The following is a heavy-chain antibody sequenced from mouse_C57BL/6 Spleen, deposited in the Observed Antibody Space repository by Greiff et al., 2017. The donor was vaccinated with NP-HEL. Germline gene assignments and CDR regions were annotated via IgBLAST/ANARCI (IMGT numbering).Heavy chain of an antibody. J-gene: IGHJ1*03. CDR2: IYPGGGYT. CDR1: GYTFTNYW. CDR3: ARKKVYYDYDGWYFDV. V-gene: IGHV1-63*01. Sequence: QVQLKESGAELVRPGTSVKMSCKASGYTFTNYWIGWAKQRPGHGLEWIGDIYPGGGYTNYNEKFKGKATLTADKSSSTAYMQFSSLTSEDSAIYYCARKKVYYDYDGWYFDVWGTGTTVTVSS. D-gene: IGHD2-4*01.